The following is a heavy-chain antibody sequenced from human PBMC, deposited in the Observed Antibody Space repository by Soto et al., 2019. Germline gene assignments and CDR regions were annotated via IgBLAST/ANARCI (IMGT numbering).Heavy chain of an antibody. CDR1: GYTFTSYY. CDR3: AADGRFLEWLLIGAFDI. J-gene: IGHJ3*02. Sequence: ASVKVSCKASGYTFTSYYMHWVRQAPGQGLEWMGIINPSGGSTSYAQKFQERVTITRDMSTSTAYMELSSLRSEDTAVYYCAADGRFLEWLLIGAFDIWGQGTMVTVSS. V-gene: IGHV1-46*01. D-gene: IGHD3-3*01. CDR2: INPSGGST.